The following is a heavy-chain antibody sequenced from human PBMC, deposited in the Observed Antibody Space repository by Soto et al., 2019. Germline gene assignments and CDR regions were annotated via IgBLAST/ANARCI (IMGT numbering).Heavy chain of an antibody. J-gene: IGHJ4*02. V-gene: IGHV3-73*01. Sequence: GYLRLSCAASGFPFSGSTMHWVRQASGKGLEWVGRITSKANTYATAYAASVKGRFTISRDDSKNTAYLQMNSLKTEDTAVYYCIRQATAIDYWGQGTLVTVSS. D-gene: IGHD2-21*02. CDR3: IRQATAIDY. CDR2: ITSKANTYAT. CDR1: GFPFSGST.